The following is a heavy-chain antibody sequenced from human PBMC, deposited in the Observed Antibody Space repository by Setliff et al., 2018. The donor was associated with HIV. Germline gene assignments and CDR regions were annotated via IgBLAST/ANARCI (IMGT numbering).Heavy chain of an antibody. J-gene: IGHJ4*02. D-gene: IGHD6-13*01. Sequence: SETLSLTCTVSGGFISTGGYSWSWIRQPPGKGLEWIGYIYHSGNTYYNPSLKIRVSISVDRSKNHFSLRLSSVTAADTAVYYCARGGSRGSWYWDYWGQGTLVTVSS. V-gene: IGHV4-30-2*01. CDR3: ARGGSRGSWYWDY. CDR1: GGFISTGGYS. CDR2: IYHSGNT.